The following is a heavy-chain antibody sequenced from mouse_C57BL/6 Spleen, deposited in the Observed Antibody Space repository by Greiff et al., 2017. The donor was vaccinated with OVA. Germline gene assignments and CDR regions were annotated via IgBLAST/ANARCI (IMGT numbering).Heavy chain of an antibody. J-gene: IGHJ3*01. V-gene: IGHV1-76*01. Sequence: VQLQQSGAELVRPGASVKLSCKASGYTFTDYYINWVKQRPGQGLEWIARIYPGSGNTYYNEKFKGKATLTAEKSSSTAYMQLSSLTSEDSAVYFCAGYYEAYWGQGTLVTVSA. D-gene: IGHD2-3*01. CDR2: IYPGSGNT. CDR1: GYTFTDYY. CDR3: AGYYEAY.